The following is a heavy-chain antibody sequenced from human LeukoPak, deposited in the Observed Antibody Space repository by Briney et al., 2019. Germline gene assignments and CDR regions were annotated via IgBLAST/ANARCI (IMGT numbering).Heavy chain of an antibody. CDR3: ARVRLSGTSFDY. CDR2: ISAYNGNT. Sequence: ASVKVSCKASGYTFTSYGISWVRQAPGQGLEWMGWISAYNGNTNYAQKLQGRVTVTTDTTTSTAYMELRSLRSDDTAVYYCARVRLSGTSFDYWGEGTLVTVSS. D-gene: IGHD4-23*01. J-gene: IGHJ4*02. V-gene: IGHV1-18*01. CDR1: GYTFTSYG.